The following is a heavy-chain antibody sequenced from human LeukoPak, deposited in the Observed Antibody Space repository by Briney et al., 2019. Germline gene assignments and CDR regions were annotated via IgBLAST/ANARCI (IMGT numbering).Heavy chain of an antibody. CDR1: GASISSGDYY. V-gene: IGHV4-31*03. CDR2: IYYSGST. CDR3: ARAPSVIVVGAYFDH. Sequence: SETLSLTCTVSGASISSGDYYWSWIRQHPGKGLEWIGYIYYSGSTYYNPSLKSRLTISVDTSKNQFSLRLSSVTPADTAVYYCARAPSVIVVGAYFDHWGQGALVTVSS. J-gene: IGHJ4*02. D-gene: IGHD3-22*01.